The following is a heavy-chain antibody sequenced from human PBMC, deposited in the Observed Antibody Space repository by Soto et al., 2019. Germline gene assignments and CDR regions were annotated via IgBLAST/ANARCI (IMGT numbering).Heavy chain of an antibody. Sequence: GGSLRLSCAASGFTVSSNYMSWVRQAPGKGLEWVSVIYSGGSTYYADSVKGRFTISRDNSRNTLYLQMNSLRAEDTAVYYCARARSYYYGSGSYLDYWGQGTLVTVSS. V-gene: IGHV3-53*01. CDR3: ARARSYYYGSGSYLDY. CDR1: GFTVSSNY. D-gene: IGHD3-10*01. CDR2: IYSGGST. J-gene: IGHJ4*02.